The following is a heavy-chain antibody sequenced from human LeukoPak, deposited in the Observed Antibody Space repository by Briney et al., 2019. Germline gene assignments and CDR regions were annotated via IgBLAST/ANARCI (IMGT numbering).Heavy chain of an antibody. V-gene: IGHV3-30-3*01. CDR3: ARGGVGGSGYDRGVDY. CDR1: GFTFGSYA. D-gene: IGHD5-12*01. Sequence: GRSLRLSCAASGFTFGSYAMHWVRQAPGKGLEWVAVISYDGSNKYYADSVKGRFTISRDNSENTLYLQMNSLRAEDTAVYYCARGGVGGSGYDRGVDYWGQGTLVTVSS. J-gene: IGHJ4*02. CDR2: ISYDGSNK.